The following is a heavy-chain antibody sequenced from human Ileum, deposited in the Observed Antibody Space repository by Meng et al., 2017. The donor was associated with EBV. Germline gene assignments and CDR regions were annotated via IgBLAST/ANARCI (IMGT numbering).Heavy chain of an antibody. Sequence: VDLRDPGPGLAMPSGTLSLACSVSGGSISRSDWWSWVRQPPGKGLEWIGETSHSGSTNYSPSLKSRVTISLDKSKNQLSLKLNSVTAADTAVYYCASSDYYRSNYWGQGTLVTVSS. CDR1: GGSISRSDW. V-gene: IGHV4-4*02. CDR2: TSHSGST. D-gene: IGHD3-22*01. J-gene: IGHJ4*02. CDR3: ASSDYYRSNY.